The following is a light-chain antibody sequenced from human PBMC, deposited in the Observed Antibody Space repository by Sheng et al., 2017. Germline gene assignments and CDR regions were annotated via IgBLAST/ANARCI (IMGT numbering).Light chain of an antibody. Sequence: QSVLTQPPSVSAAAGQKVTISCTGTSSDVGGYNYVSWYQQHPGKAPKLMIYDVSNRPSGVSNRFSGSKSGNTASLTISGLQAEDEADYFCSSYTSSSTYVFGTGTKVTVL. CDR2: DVS. J-gene: IGLJ1*01. V-gene: IGLV2-14*01. CDR3: SSYTSSSTYV. CDR1: SSDVGGYNY.